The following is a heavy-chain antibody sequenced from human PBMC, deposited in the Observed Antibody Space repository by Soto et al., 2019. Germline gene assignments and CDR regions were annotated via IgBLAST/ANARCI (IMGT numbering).Heavy chain of an antibody. V-gene: IGHV1-69*13. Sequence: ASVKVSCKASGGTFSSYAISWVRQAPGQGLEWMGGIIPIFGTANYAQKFQGRVTITADESTGTAYMELSSLRSEDTAVYYCARDYSSSWLSANWFDPWGQGTLVTVSS. D-gene: IGHD6-13*01. CDR3: ARDYSSSWLSANWFDP. CDR2: IIPIFGTA. J-gene: IGHJ5*02. CDR1: GGTFSSYA.